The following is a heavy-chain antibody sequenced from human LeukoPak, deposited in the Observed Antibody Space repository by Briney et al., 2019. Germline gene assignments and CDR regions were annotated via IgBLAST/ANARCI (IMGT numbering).Heavy chain of an antibody. D-gene: IGHD3-22*01. CDR2: IYHSGST. J-gene: IGHJ3*02. V-gene: IGHV4-30-2*01. CDR3: AGAPPHYYDSSGYRGGDAFDI. Sequence: SETLSLTCAVSGGSISSGGYSWSWIRQPPGKGLEWIGYIYHSGSTYYNPSLKSRVTISVDRSKNQFSLKLSSVTAADTAVHFWAGAPPHYYDSSGYRGGDAFDIWGQGTMVTVSS. CDR1: GGSISSGGYS.